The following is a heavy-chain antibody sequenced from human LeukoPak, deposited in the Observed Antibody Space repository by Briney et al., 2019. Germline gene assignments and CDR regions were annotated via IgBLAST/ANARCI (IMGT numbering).Heavy chain of an antibody. J-gene: IGHJ4*02. Sequence: GESLKISCKCSGYSFTTYWIGWVRQMPGKGLEWMGIIYPADSDTKYSPSFQGQVTISDDKSISTAYLQWSSLKASDAAIYYCATLGNRRALDYWGQGTLVTVSS. V-gene: IGHV5-51*01. CDR3: ATLGNRRALDY. CDR2: IYPADSDT. D-gene: IGHD4-23*01. CDR1: GYSFTTYW.